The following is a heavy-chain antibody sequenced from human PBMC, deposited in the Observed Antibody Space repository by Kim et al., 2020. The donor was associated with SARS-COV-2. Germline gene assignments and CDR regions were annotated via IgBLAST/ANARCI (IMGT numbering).Heavy chain of an antibody. J-gene: IGHJ5*02. D-gene: IGHD2-15*01. CDR3: AKDLDIVVVFDP. Sequence: YYADSVKGRFTISRDNSKNTLYLQMNSLRAEDTAVYYCAKDLDIVVVFDPWGQGTLVTVSS. V-gene: IGHV3-30*02.